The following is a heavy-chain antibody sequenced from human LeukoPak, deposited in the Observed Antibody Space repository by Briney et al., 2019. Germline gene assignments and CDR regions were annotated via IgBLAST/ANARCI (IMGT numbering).Heavy chain of an antibody. CDR3: ARHMVQGVTYFDY. CDR1: GYTFTSYG. Sequence: ASMKDPCKASGYTFTSYGISWVRQSPGQGLEWMGWISAYNGNTNYAQKLQGRVTMTTDTSTSTAYMELRSLRSDDTAVYYCARHMVQGVTYFDYWGQGTLVTVSS. D-gene: IGHD3-10*01. J-gene: IGHJ4*02. V-gene: IGHV1-18*01. CDR2: ISAYNGNT.